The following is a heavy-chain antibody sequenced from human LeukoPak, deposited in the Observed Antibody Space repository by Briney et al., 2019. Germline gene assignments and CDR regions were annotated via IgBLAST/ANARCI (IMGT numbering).Heavy chain of an antibody. V-gene: IGHV3-23*01. CDR3: AKSNYFDSGGYYFFDY. CDR1: GFTFSKYA. Sequence: GGCLRPSCAASGFTFSKYAMTWVRQASGKGMEWVSGISVSGDSTNYADSVKGRFTISRDNSKNTLYLQMNSLRAEDTAVYYCAKSNYFDSGGYYFFDYWGQGTLVTVSS. D-gene: IGHD3-22*01. J-gene: IGHJ4*02. CDR2: ISVSGDST.